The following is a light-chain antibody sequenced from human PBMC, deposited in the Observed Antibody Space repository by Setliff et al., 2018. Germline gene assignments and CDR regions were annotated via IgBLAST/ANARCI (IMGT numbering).Light chain of an antibody. V-gene: IGLV2-14*03. CDR1: SSDVGGYNS. Sequence: ALTQPASVSGSPGQSITIFCTGTSSDVGGYNSVSWYQQHPGKAPKLMIYDVSNRPSGVSNRFSGSKSGNTASLTISGLQAEDEADYYCSSYTSSSIFDVFGTGTKVTVL. J-gene: IGLJ1*01. CDR2: DVS. CDR3: SSYTSSSIFDV.